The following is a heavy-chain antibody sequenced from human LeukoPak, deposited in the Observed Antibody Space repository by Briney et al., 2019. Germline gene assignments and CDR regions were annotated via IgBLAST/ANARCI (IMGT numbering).Heavy chain of an antibody. Sequence: GGSLRLSCAASGFTFSSYAMHWVRQAPGKGLEWVAVISYDGSNKYYADSVKGRFTISRDNSKNTLYLQMNSLRAEDTAVYYCAKDLKVVVAALDYWGQGTLVTVSS. D-gene: IGHD2-15*01. V-gene: IGHV3-30*07. J-gene: IGHJ4*02. CDR3: AKDLKVVVAALDY. CDR1: GFTFSSYA. CDR2: ISYDGSNK.